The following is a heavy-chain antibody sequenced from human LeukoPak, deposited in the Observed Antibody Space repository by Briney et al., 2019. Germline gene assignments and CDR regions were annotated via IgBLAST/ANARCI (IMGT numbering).Heavy chain of an antibody. D-gene: IGHD3-22*01. CDR2: ISSSGSTI. J-gene: IGHJ4*02. V-gene: IGHV3-48*03. CDR1: GFTFGSYE. CDR3: ARVLYDSSGYLDY. Sequence: GGSLRLSCAASGFTFGSYEMNWVRQAPGKGLEWVSYISSSGSTIYYADSVKGRFTISRDNAKNSLYLQMNSLRAEDTAVYYCARVLYDSSGYLDYWGQGTLVTVSS.